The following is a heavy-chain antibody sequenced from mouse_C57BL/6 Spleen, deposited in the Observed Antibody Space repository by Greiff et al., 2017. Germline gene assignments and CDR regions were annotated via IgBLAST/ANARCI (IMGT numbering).Heavy chain of an antibody. Sequence: VQLQQSGPELVKPGASVKISCKASGYAFSSSWMNWVKQRPGKGLEWIGRIYPGDGDTNYNGKFKGKATLTADKSSSTAYMQLSSLTSEDSAVYFCARRGSNYVHAMDYWGQGTSVTVSS. D-gene: IGHD2-5*01. V-gene: IGHV1-82*01. CDR2: IYPGDGDT. J-gene: IGHJ4*01. CDR3: ARRGSNYVHAMDY. CDR1: GYAFSSSW.